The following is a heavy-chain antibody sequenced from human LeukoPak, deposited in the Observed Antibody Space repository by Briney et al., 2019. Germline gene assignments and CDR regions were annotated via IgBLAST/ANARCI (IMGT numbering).Heavy chain of an antibody. J-gene: IGHJ4*02. CDR2: IKLDGSEK. CDR3: ARGGPNYYDSSGYYFDYFDF. D-gene: IGHD3-22*01. CDR1: GFTFGKYW. Sequence: GGSLRLSRVASGFTFGKYWKSCVRQAPGKGLEWVANIKLDGSEKNYMDSVKGRFTISRDNTKNSLYLQMNSLRVEDTAVFYCARGGPNYYDSSGYYFDYFDFWGQGTLVTVSS. V-gene: IGHV3-7*03.